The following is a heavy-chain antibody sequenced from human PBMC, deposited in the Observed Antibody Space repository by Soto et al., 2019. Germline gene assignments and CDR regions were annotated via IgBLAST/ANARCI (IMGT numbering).Heavy chain of an antibody. CDR3: ATGRGVRGVIITTYYYYGLDV. D-gene: IGHD3-10*01. CDR1: GGSFSGYY. J-gene: IGHJ6*02. CDR2: INHSGST. Sequence: LTCAVYGGSFSGYYWSWIRQPPGKGLEWIGEINHSGSTNYNPSLKSRVTISVDTSKNQFSLKLSSVSAADTAVYYCATGRGVRGVIITTYYYYGLDVWGQGTTVTVSS. V-gene: IGHV4-34*01.